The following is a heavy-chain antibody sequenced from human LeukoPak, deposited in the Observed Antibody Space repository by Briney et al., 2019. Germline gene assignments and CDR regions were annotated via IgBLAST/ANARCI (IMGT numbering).Heavy chain of an antibody. CDR1: GDSISSYY. CDR3: ARERGYCFDP. J-gene: IGHJ5*02. CDR2: IYTSENT. Sequence: SETLSLTCTVSGDSISSYYCSWIRQPAGKGLEWIGRIYTSENTNYNPSLKSRVTMSVDRSKNQFSLKLSSVTAADTAVYYCARERGYCFDPWGQGMLVTVSS. D-gene: IGHD3-3*01. V-gene: IGHV4-4*07.